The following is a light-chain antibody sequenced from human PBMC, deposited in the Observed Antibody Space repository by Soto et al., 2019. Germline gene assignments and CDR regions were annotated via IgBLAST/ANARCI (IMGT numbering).Light chain of an antibody. CDR3: QVCERFSDHNFV. Sequence: LTQPPSVSVSPGQTSSITCLLENIGTKSVHWYQQRPGQAPVLVVYDDKKRPSGIPERFSGSNSGNTATLTISRVETGDEADYYCQVCERFSDHNFVFGDGTKVTVL. CDR1: NIGTKS. J-gene: IGLJ1*01. V-gene: IGLV3-21*02. CDR2: DDK.